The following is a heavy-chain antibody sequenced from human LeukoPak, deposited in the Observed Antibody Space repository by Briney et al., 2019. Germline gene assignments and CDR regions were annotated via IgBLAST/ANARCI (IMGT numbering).Heavy chain of an antibody. CDR1: GFTFSGSA. D-gene: IGHD3-3*01. CDR3: TAAYYDFWSGPYYYMDV. CDR2: IRSKTNSYAT. Sequence: GGSLRLSCAASGFTFSGSAMHWVRQASGKGLEWIGRIRSKTNSYATVYAASVKGRFTISRDDSKNTAYLQMNSLKTEDTAVYHCTAAYYDFWSGPYYYMDVWGKGTTVTVS. V-gene: IGHV3-73*01. J-gene: IGHJ6*03.